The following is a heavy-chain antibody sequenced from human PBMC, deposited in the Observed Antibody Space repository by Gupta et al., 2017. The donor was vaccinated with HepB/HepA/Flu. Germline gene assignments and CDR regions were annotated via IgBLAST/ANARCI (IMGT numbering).Heavy chain of an antibody. CDR1: GDSIRSGNW. Sequence: QVQLQESGPGLVKPSGTLSLTCAVSGDSIRSGNWWTWVRQAPGKGLEWIGEINHSGTTTYNQSLKSRVTMSVDTSTNHFSLKVTSVTAADTAMYYCSTRWPLDYWGQGALVTVSS. CDR3: STRWPLDY. D-gene: IGHD2-15*01. CDR2: INHSGTT. J-gene: IGHJ4*02. V-gene: IGHV4-4*02.